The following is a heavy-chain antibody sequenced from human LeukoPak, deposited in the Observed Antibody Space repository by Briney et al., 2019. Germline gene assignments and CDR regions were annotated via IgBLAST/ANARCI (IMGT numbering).Heavy chain of an antibody. CDR2: ISGSGGST. CDR3: AKAEDYYDSSGYHYFDY. D-gene: IGHD3-22*01. V-gene: IGHV3-23*01. CDR1: GFTVSSYA. Sequence: GSLRLSCAASGFTVSSYAMSWVRQAPGKGLEWVSAISGSGGSTYYADSVKGRFTISRDNSKNTLYLQMNSLRAEDTAVYYCAKAEDYYDSSGYHYFDYWGQGTLVTVSS. J-gene: IGHJ4*02.